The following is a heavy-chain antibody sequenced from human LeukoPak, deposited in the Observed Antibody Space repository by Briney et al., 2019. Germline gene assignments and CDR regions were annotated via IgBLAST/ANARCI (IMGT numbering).Heavy chain of an antibody. D-gene: IGHD2-15*01. Sequence: GASVKVSCKASGYTFTSYGISWVRQAPGQGLEWMGWISAYNGNTNYAQKLQGRVTMTTDTSTSTAYMELRSLRSDDTAVYYCARGLSGRPTTFRISYYYMDVWGKGTTVTVSS. J-gene: IGHJ6*03. CDR3: ARGLSGRPTTFRISYYYMDV. V-gene: IGHV1-18*01. CDR1: GYTFTSYG. CDR2: ISAYNGNT.